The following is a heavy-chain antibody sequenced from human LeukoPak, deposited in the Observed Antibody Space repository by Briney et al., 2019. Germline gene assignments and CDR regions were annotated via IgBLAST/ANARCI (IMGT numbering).Heavy chain of an antibody. J-gene: IGHJ3*02. D-gene: IGHD1-26*01. CDR1: GGSISSSSYY. V-gene: IGHV4-39*07. CDR2: IYYSGST. CDR3: ARRGLWELLNNDGFDI. Sequence: SETLSLTCTVSGGSISSSSYYWGWIRQPPGKGLEWIGSIYYSGSTYYNPSLKSRVTISVDTSKNQFSLKLSSVTAADTAVYYCARRGLWELLNNDGFDIWGQGTMVTVFS.